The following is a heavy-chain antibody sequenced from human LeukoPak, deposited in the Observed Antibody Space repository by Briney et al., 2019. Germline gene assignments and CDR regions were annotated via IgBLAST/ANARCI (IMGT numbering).Heavy chain of an antibody. CDR1: GGPFSGYY. CDR3: AGFCSGGSCPVA. D-gene: IGHD2-15*01. CDR2: INHSGST. J-gene: IGHJ5*02. Sequence: SETLSLTCAVYGGPFSGYYWSWIRQPPGKGLEWIGEINHSGSTNYNPSLKSRVTISVDTSKNQFSLKLSSVTAADTAVYYCAGFCSGGSCPVAWGQGTLVTVSS. V-gene: IGHV4-34*01.